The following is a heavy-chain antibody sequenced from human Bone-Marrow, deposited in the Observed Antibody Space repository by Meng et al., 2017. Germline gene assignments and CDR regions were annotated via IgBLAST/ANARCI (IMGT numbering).Heavy chain of an antibody. J-gene: IGHJ4*02. Sequence: VQLQEAGPGLVRPSETLSLTCTVSGGSVSSGSYYWSWVRQAPGKGLEWVGLIKSKSAGGTTDYAAPVKGRFTISRDDSKTTMYLQMNSLKTEDTAVYYCTASPATEYWGQGTLVTVSS. V-gene: IGHV3-15*01. CDR1: GGSVSSGSYY. CDR3: TASPATEY. D-gene: IGHD1-26*01. CDR2: IKSKSAGGTT.